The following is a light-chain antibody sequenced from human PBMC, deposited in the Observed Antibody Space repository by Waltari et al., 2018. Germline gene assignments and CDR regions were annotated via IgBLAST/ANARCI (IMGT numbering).Light chain of an antibody. CDR3: SSYTSSNTFV. V-gene: IGLV2-14*01. Sequence: QSALTQPASVSGSPGQSITISCSGTSSDVGGYEYVSWFQQHPGKAPKVMIYGVSNRPSGVSDRFSASKSGVTASLTISGLQAEDEADYYCSSYTSSNTFVFGTGTKVTVL. CDR1: SSDVGGYEY. CDR2: GVS. J-gene: IGLJ1*01.